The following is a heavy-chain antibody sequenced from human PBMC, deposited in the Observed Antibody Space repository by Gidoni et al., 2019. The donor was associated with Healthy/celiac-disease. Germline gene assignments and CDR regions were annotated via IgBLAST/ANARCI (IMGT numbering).Heavy chain of an antibody. CDR2: MYPGDSDT. V-gene: IGHV5-51*01. Sequence: EVQLVQSGAEVKKPGESLKISCKGSGYSFTSYWIGWVRQMPGKGLEWMGIMYPGDSDTRYSPSFQGQVTISADKSITTAYLQWSSLKASDTAMYYCAVPLTSTGVGSRFDYWGQGTLVTVSS. D-gene: IGHD4-17*01. J-gene: IGHJ4*02. CDR1: GYSFTSYW. CDR3: AVPLTSTGVGSRFDY.